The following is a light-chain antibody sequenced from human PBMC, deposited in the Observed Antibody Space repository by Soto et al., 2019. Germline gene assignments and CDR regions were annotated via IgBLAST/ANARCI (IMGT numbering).Light chain of an antibody. V-gene: IGKV3-20*01. Sequence: EIVLTQSPGTLSLSPGERATLSCRASQSIPNSYLSWYQHKPGQAPRLLIHGASSRATGTPDRFSGSGSGTDFTLIIDRLEPEDFAQYYCLQYGSTPGTFGQGTKVDLK. CDR2: GAS. J-gene: IGKJ1*01. CDR1: QSIPNSY. CDR3: LQYGSTPGT.